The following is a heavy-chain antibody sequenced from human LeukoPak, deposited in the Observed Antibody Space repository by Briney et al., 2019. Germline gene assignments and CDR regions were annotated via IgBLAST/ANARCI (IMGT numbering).Heavy chain of an antibody. D-gene: IGHD3-22*01. Sequence: SETLSLTCTVSGGSISSDYWSWIRQPPGKGLEWIGYIYTSGSANYNPSLKSRVTISVDTSKNQFSLKLSSVTAADTAVYYCARSPRGSGYYYLDYWGQGTLVTVSS. V-gene: IGHV4-4*09. J-gene: IGHJ4*02. CDR2: IYTSGSA. CDR3: ARSPRGSGYYYLDY. CDR1: GGSISSDY.